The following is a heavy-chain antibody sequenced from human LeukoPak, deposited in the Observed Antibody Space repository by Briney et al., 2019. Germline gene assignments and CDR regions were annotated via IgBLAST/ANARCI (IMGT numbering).Heavy chain of an antibody. CDR2: IYSGGNT. V-gene: IGHV3-53*01. CDR1: GFTVSSNF. CDR3: ARDRPYYDILTGYYIGEAFDT. D-gene: IGHD3-9*01. J-gene: IGHJ3*02. Sequence: GGSLRLSSAASGFTVSSNFMSWVRQAPGKGLEWVSVIYSGGNTFYADSVKGRFTISRDNSKNALYLQMNSLRAEDTAVYYCARDRPYYDILTGYYIGEAFDTWGQGTMATVSS.